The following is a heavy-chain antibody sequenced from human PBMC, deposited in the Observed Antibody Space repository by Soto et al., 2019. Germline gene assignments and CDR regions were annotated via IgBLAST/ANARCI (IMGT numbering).Heavy chain of an antibody. D-gene: IGHD3-22*01. CDR1: GFTFSSYA. Sequence: GGSLRLSCAASGFTFSSYAMHWVRQAPGKGLEWVALISYDGSDKDYADSVKGRFTISRDNSRNTLFLQMSSLRAEDTAVYYCARDYYKYYDSSGYYRSPDYWGQGTLVTVSS. CDR2: ISYDGSDK. V-gene: IGHV3-30-3*01. J-gene: IGHJ4*02. CDR3: ARDYYKYYDSSGYYRSPDY.